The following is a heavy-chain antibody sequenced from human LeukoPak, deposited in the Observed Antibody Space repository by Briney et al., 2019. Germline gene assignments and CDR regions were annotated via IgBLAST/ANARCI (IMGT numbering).Heavy chain of an antibody. CDR1: GFTVRSNY. CDR3: ARHSSSWYFAFDI. D-gene: IGHD6-13*01. Sequence: GGSLRLSCAASGFTVRSNYMSWVRQAPGKGLEWVSVIYSGGSTYYADSVKGRFTISRDNSKNTLYLQVNSLRAEDTAVYYCARHSSSWYFAFDIWGQGTMVTVSS. J-gene: IGHJ3*02. CDR2: IYSGGST. V-gene: IGHV3-53*01.